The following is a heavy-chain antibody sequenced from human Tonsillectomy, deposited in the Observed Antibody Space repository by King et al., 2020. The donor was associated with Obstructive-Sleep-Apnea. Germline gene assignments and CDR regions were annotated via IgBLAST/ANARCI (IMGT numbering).Heavy chain of an antibody. CDR3: VREGYSGYYFDY. D-gene: IGHD6-13*01. J-gene: IGHJ4*02. V-gene: IGHV3-21*01. Sequence: VQLVESGGGLVKPGGSLRLSCAASGFTLSSFSLNWVRQAPGKGLEWVSSITSSSRYIYYADSVKGRFTISRDNAKNSLYLQMNSLRAEDTAVYYCVREGYSGYYFDYWGQGTLVTVSS. CDR2: ITSSSRYI. CDR1: GFTLSSFS.